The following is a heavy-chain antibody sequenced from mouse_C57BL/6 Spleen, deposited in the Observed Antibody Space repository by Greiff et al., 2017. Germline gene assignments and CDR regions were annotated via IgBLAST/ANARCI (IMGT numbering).Heavy chain of an antibody. V-gene: IGHV2-2*01. Sequence: QVQLQQSGPGLVQPSQSLSITCPVSGFSLTSSGVHWVRQSPGKGLEWLGVIWSGGSTDYTAAFISRLSISKDNSKSPVFFKMNSLQADDTAIYYCATKKDVGYFDVWGTGTTVTVSS. CDR1: GFSLTSSG. J-gene: IGHJ1*03. CDR3: ATKKDVGYFDV. CDR2: IWSGGST.